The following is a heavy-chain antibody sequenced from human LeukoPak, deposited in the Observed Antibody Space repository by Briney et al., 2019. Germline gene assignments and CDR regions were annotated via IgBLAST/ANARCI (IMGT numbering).Heavy chain of an antibody. V-gene: IGHV1-69*02. D-gene: IGHD2-2*01. CDR2: INPIFGIA. CDR1: GYSFTSYW. CDR3: ATNLGGYCSSTSCPSGYYFDY. Sequence: RVSCKGSGYSFTSYWISWVGQMPGKSLEWMRRINPIFGIANYAQKFQGRATITADKSTSTAYMELSSLRSEDTAVYYCATNLGGYCSSTSCPSGYYFDYWGQGTLVTVSS. J-gene: IGHJ4*02.